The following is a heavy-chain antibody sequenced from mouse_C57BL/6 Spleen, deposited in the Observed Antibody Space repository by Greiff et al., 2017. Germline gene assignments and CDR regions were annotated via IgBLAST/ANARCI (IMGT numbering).Heavy chain of an antibody. V-gene: IGHV1-18*01. CDR3: ARWGGNSYYYAMDY. J-gene: IGHJ4*01. CDR1: GYTFTDYN. CDR2: INPNNGGT. D-gene: IGHD2-1*01. Sequence: DVKLQESGPELVKPGASVKIPCKASGYTFTDYNMDWVKQSHGKSLEWIGDINPNNGGTIYNQKFKGKATLTVDKSSSTAYMELRSLTSEDTAVYYCARWGGNSYYYAMDYWGQGTSVTVSS.